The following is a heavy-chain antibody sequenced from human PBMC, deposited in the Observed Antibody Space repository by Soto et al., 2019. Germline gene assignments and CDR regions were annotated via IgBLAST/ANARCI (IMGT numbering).Heavy chain of an antibody. CDR1: GLTFSSYA. J-gene: IGHJ4*02. Sequence: GGSLRLSCAASGLTFSSYAMNWVRQAPGKGLEWVSAISGSGGSTYYADSVKGRFTISRDNAKNSLNLQMNSLRAEDTAVYYCARVTDYYESSGYFDYWGQGTLVTVSS. CDR2: ISGSGGST. CDR3: ARVTDYYESSGYFDY. V-gene: IGHV3-23*01. D-gene: IGHD3-22*01.